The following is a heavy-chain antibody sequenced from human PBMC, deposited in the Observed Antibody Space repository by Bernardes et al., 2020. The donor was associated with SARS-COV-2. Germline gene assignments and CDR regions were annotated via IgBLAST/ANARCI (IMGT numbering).Heavy chain of an antibody. V-gene: IGHV1-24*01. CDR2: FDPEDGET. Sequence: ASMKVSCKVSGYTLTELSMHWVRQAPGKGLEWMGGFDPEDGETIYAQKFQGRVTMTEDTSTDTAYMELSSLRSEDTAVYYCATSFAYCTNGVCPSDYWGQGTLVTVSS. CDR1: GYTLTELS. CDR3: ATSFAYCTNGVCPSDY. D-gene: IGHD2-8*01. J-gene: IGHJ4*02.